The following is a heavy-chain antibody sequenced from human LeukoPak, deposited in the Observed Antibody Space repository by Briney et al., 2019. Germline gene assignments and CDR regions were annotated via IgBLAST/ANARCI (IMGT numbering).Heavy chain of an antibody. J-gene: IGHJ4*02. V-gene: IGHV3-30*03. Sequence: PGGSLRLSCAASGFTFRSYGMHWVRQAPGKGLEWVAVISYDGSNKYYADSVKGRFTISRDSSKNTLYLQMNSLRAEDTAVYYCTSYVGDYWGQGTLVTVSS. CDR3: TSYVGDY. CDR1: GFTFRSYG. D-gene: IGHD2-15*01. CDR2: ISYDGSNK.